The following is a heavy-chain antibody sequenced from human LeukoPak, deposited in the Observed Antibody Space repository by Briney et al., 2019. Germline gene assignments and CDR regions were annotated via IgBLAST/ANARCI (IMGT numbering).Heavy chain of an antibody. V-gene: IGHV1-2*02. D-gene: IGHD6-19*01. CDR2: INPNSGGT. CDR3: ARDLSVAGTISSP. J-gene: IGHJ5*02. CDR1: GYTFTGYY. Sequence: ASVKVSCKASGYTFTGYYMHWVRLAPGEGLEWLGWINPNSGGTNYAQKFQGRATMTRDTSISTAYMELSRLRSDDTAVYYCARDLSVAGTISSPWGQGTLVTVSS.